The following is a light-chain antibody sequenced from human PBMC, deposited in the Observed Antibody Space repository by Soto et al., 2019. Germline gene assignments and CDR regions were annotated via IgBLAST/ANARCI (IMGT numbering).Light chain of an antibody. CDR2: EGS. J-gene: IGLJ1*01. CDR3: ASYAGGKNFYV. CDR1: SSDVGSYNL. Sequence: QSALTQPASVSGSPGQSITISCTGTSSDVGSYNLVSWYHQRPGKAPKLMIYEGSERPSGVSNRFSGSKCGNTASLTISGLQAEDEADYHCASYAGGKNFYVFGTGTKVTVL. V-gene: IGLV2-23*01.